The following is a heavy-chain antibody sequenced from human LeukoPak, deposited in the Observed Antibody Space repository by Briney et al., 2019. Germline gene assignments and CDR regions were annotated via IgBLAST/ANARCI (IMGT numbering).Heavy chain of an antibody. V-gene: IGHV3-30*02. D-gene: IGHD2-21*01. CDR3: ALIGVVIPPDTYDV. CDR2: IRYDGSDS. J-gene: IGHJ3*01. Sequence: GGSLRLSCSAFGFTFGDYAFHWVRQAPGKGLEWLAFIRYDGSDSYYADSVKGRFTISRDNSKKTLYLQMDSLRTEDTAFYYCALIGVVIPPDTYDVWGQGTLVTVSS. CDR1: GFTFGDYA.